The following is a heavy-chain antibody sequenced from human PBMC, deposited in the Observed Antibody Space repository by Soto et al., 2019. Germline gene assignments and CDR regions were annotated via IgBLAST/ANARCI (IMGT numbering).Heavy chain of an antibody. CDR3: AREGSSSGPEYEY. Sequence: GSLRLSCAASGFTFSSYSMNWVRQAPGKGLEWVSYITSRSSTIHYADSVKGRFTISRDNAKNSLYLQMNSLRAEDTAVYYCAREGSSSGPEYEYWGQGTLVNGSS. D-gene: IGHD3-22*01. V-gene: IGHV3-48*01. CDR1: GFTFSSYS. J-gene: IGHJ4*02. CDR2: ITSRSSTI.